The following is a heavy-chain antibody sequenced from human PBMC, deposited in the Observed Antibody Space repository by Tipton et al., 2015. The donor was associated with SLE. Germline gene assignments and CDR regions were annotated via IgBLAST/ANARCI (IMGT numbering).Heavy chain of an antibody. J-gene: IGHJ4*02. CDR2: MNPNSDNT. CDR3: SARRSTGHSTEDY. CDR1: GYTFTSYD. D-gene: IGHD2-2*01. V-gene: IGHV1-8*01. Sequence: QLVQSGAEVKKPGASVKVSCKASGYTFTSYDINWVRQATGQGLEWMGWMNPNSDNTGYAQKFQGRVTMTRDTSKSTAYMELSSLKTKDTAVYYCSARRSTGHSTEDYWGQGTLVTVSS.